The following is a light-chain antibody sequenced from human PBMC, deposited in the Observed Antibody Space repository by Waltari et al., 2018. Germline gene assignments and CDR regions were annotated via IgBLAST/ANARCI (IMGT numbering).Light chain of an antibody. CDR1: QSLLNSNGYNY. Sequence: EIVLAQSPLSLPVTPGEPASISCRSNQSLLNSNGYNYLDWYLQRPGHSPQLLIYLGSNRPDRVPDRFSGSGAGTDFTLKISRVEAEDFGVYYCMQSLQSPFTFGPGTKVDIK. V-gene: IGKV2-28*01. CDR3: MQSLQSPFT. CDR2: LGS. J-gene: IGKJ3*01.